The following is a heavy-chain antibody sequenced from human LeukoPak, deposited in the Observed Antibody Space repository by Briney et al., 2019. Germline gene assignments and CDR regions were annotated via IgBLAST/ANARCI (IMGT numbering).Heavy chain of an antibody. CDR1: GGTFSSYA. V-gene: IGHV1-69*04. D-gene: IGHD4-17*01. CDR2: IIPILGIA. J-gene: IGHJ6*02. CDR3: ATIGTVSTYYYYYGMDV. Sequence: ASVTVSFKSSGGTFSSYAISWVRQAPGQGLEWMGRIIPILGIANYAQKFQGRVTITSDKSTSTAYMELSSLRSEDTAVYYCATIGTVSTYYYYYGMDVWGQGTTVTVSS.